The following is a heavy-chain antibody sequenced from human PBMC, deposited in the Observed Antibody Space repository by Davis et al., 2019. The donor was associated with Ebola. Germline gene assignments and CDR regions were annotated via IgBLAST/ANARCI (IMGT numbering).Heavy chain of an antibody. D-gene: IGHD5-18*01. Sequence: SETLSLTCAVYGGSFSGYYWSWIRQPPGKGLEWIGEINHSGSTNYNPSLKSRVTISVDTSKNQFSLKLSSVTAADTAVYYCASGRLRLYYYYGMDVWGQGTTVTVSS. CDR2: INHSGST. V-gene: IGHV4-34*01. J-gene: IGHJ6*02. CDR3: ASGRLRLYYYYGMDV. CDR1: GGSFSGYY.